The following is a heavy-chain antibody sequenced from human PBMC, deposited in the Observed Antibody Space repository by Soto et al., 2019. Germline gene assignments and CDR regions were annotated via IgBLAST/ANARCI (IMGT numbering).Heavy chain of an antibody. CDR3: ARDLYYGSGGYQWFDP. Sequence: QVQLVQSGAEVKKPGASVKVSCKASGYTFTTYGISWVRQAPGQGLEWMGWISAYNGNSNYAQNLQGRVTMTTDTSTSTAYMELRSLRSDDTAVYYCARDLYYGSGGYQWFDPWGQGTLVTVSS. CDR2: ISAYNGNS. CDR1: GYTFTTYG. V-gene: IGHV1-18*04. J-gene: IGHJ5*02. D-gene: IGHD3-10*01.